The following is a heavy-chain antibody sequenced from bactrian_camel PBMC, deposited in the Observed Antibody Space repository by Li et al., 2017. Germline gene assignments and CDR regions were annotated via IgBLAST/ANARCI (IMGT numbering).Heavy chain of an antibody. D-gene: IGHD6*01. CDR2: IDSDGSE. CDR3: AEGRGSRGEHCYSLNY. Sequence: ESGGGSVKAGGSLRLSCVAPPDTDIACMGWFRQAPGKEREGVAAIDSDGSETYADSMKGRFTISRDSAKNTVYLQMNNLQPEDTATYYCAEGRGSRGEHCYSLNYWGQGTQVTVSS. J-gene: IGHJ4*01. V-gene: IGHV3S53*01. CDR1: PDTDIAC.